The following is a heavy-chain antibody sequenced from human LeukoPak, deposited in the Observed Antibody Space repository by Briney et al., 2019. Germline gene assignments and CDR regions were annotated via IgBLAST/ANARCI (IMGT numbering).Heavy chain of an antibody. Sequence: PSETLSLNCTVSGGSISSSSYYWGWIRQPPGKGLEWIGSIYYSGSTYYNPSLKSRVTISVDTSKNQFSLKLSSVTAADTAVYYCARQYGSGSYIDYWGQGTLVTVSS. D-gene: IGHD3-10*01. CDR1: GGSISSSSYY. CDR2: IYYSGST. J-gene: IGHJ4*02. V-gene: IGHV4-39*01. CDR3: ARQYGSGSYIDY.